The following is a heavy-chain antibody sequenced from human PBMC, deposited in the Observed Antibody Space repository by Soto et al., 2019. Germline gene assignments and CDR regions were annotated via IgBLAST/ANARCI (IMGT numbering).Heavy chain of an antibody. Sequence: QVQLVQSGAEVKKPGSSVKVSCEASGGTFSSYSISWVRQSPGQGLEWMGRIIPFVGIANYAQKSQGRVTSTAYKSTCTAYMELSSLRSADTAVYYCASEWGIDHRGGTENYYYMDVCGKGTTVTVSS. V-gene: IGHV1-69*02. CDR2: IIPFVGIA. CDR3: ASEWGIDHRGGTENYYYMDV. J-gene: IGHJ6*03. CDR1: GGTFSSYS. D-gene: IGHD3-16*01.